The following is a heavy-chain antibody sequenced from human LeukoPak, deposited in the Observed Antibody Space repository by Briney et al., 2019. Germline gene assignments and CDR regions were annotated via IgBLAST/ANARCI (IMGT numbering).Heavy chain of an antibody. CDR2: IYHSGST. J-gene: IGHJ4*02. V-gene: IGHV4-38-2*02. D-gene: IGHD1-7*01. CDR1: GYSISSVYY. CDR3: ARGNYGVYFDY. Sequence: PSETLSLTCTVSGYSISSVYYWGWIRQPPGKGLEWIGSIYHSGSTYYNPSLKSRVTISVDTSKNQFSLKVSSVTAADTAVYYCARGNYGVYFDYWGQGTLVTVSS.